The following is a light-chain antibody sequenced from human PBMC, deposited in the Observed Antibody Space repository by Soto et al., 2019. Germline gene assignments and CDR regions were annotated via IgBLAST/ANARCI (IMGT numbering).Light chain of an antibody. V-gene: IGKV3-15*01. J-gene: IGKJ5*01. Sequence: EKVLTQSPATLSLSPGEGAALSCRASQTINNKLAWYQQKPGQAPRLLIFDASTRATGIPARFSASGSGTEFTLTISSLQSEDFAVYYCQQYNNWPITFGQGTRLEIK. CDR3: QQYNNWPIT. CDR1: QTINNK. CDR2: DAS.